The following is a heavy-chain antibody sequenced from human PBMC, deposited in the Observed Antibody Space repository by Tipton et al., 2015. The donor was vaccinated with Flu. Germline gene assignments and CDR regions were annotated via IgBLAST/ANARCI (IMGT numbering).Heavy chain of an antibody. CDR1: GSSMGSGYC. V-gene: IGHV4-38-2*02. J-gene: IGHJ4*02. Sequence: TLSLTCSVSGSSMGSGYCWGWIRQPPGKGLEWIANICHSGNTYHNPSLKSRVTISVDKSKNQFSLKLSSVTAADTAVYFCSRDISGSGQNFDYWGPGTLVTVSS. CDR3: SRDISGSGQNFDY. D-gene: IGHD2-15*01. CDR2: ICHSGNT.